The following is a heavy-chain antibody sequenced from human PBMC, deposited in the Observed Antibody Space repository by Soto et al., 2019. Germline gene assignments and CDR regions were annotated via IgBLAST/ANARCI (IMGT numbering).Heavy chain of an antibody. D-gene: IGHD3-3*01. CDR3: VRDGGSYDY. CDR1: GFTFSSYG. V-gene: IGHV3-30*03. Sequence: PGGSLRLSCAASGFTFSSYGMHWVRQAPGKGLEWVAVISYDKSNKYYADSVKGRFTISRDNSKNTLNLQMNSLRAEDTAVYYCVRDGGSYDYWGQGTLVTVSS. J-gene: IGHJ4*02. CDR2: ISYDKSNK.